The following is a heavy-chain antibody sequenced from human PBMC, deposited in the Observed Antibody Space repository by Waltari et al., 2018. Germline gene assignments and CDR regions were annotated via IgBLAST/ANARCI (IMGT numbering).Heavy chain of an antibody. CDR1: GGSITTNSHS. CDR3: ATYIGASVGTAAFDV. CDR2: NSYNGAP. Sequence: QLQLQESGPGLVKPSETLALTCSVSGGSITTNSHSWGWIRQPPGQGLEWIGTNSYNGAPYRSPALRCRLTLSRDTTMNQLSLKLGSVTAADTAVYYCATYIGASVGTAAFDVWGQGTMVTVSS. J-gene: IGHJ3*01. D-gene: IGHD5-12*01. V-gene: IGHV4-39*01.